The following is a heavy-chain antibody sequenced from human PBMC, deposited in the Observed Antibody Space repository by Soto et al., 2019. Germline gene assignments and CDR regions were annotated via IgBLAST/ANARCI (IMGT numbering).Heavy chain of an antibody. CDR1: GFTFSSYA. J-gene: IGHJ4*02. CDR3: ARDPCSGGSCYPPFFDY. CDR2: ISGSGGST. V-gene: IGHV3-23*01. D-gene: IGHD2-15*01. Sequence: GGSLRLSCAASGFTFSSYAMSWVRQAPGKGLEWVSAISGSGGSTYYADSVKGRFTISRDNSKNTLYLQMNSLRAEDTAVYYCARDPCSGGSCYPPFFDYWGQGTLVTVSS.